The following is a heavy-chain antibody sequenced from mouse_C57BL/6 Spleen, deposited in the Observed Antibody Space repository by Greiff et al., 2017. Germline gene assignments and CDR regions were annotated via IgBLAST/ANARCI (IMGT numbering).Heavy chain of an antibody. J-gene: IGHJ2*01. CDR3: TTGSSYPY. Sequence: EVQLQQSGAELVRPGASVKLSCTASGFNIKDDYMHWVKQRPEQGLEWIGWIDPENGDTEYASKFQGKATITADTSSNTAYLQLSSLTSEDTAVYYCTTGSSYPYWGQGTTLTVSS. CDR1: GFNIKDDY. D-gene: IGHD1-1*01. CDR2: IDPENGDT. V-gene: IGHV14-4*01.